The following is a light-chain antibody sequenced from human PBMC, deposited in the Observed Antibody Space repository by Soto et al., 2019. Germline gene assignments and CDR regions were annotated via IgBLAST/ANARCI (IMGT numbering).Light chain of an antibody. CDR2: DAS. CDR3: QQRSKWPYT. V-gene: IGKV3-11*01. J-gene: IGKJ2*01. CDR1: QSISSY. Sequence: EIVLTQSPATLSLSPGERATLSCRASQSISSYLVWYQQKPGQAPRLLIYDASNRATGIPARFSGSGSGTDFTLSISSLEPEDLAVYHCQQRSKWPYTFGQGTKVEIK.